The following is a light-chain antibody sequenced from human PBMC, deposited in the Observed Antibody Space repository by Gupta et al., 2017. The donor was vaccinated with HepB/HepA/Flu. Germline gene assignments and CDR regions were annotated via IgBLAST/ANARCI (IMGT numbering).Light chain of an antibody. CDR3: LQDHFYPFN. Sequence: ALRMTQSPSSFSASTGDRVTITCRASEDIYNHIAWYHQKPGEAPNLLIHDASTLEGGVPSRFSGSGSGADFTLTNTSLQSEDFGTYYCLQDHFYPFNFGGGTKVDIK. CDR2: DAS. V-gene: IGKV1-8*01. J-gene: IGKJ4*01. CDR1: EDIYNH.